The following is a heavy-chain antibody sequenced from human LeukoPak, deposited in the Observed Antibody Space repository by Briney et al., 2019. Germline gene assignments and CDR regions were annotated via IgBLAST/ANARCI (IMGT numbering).Heavy chain of an antibody. CDR2: IYYSGST. V-gene: IGHV4-59*01. D-gene: IGHD4-17*01. J-gene: IGHJ4*02. Sequence: SETLSLTCTVSGGSIRSYYWSWIRQPPGKGLEWIAYIYYSGSTNYNPSLKSRVTISIDTSKNQFSLKLSSVTAAGTAVYYCARGNYGDLRFDYWGQGTLVTVSS. CDR1: GGSIRSYY. CDR3: ARGNYGDLRFDY.